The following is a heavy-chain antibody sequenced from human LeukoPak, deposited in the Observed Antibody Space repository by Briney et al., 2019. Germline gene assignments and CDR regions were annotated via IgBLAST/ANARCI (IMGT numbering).Heavy chain of an antibody. J-gene: IGHJ6*03. CDR2: IYSSGST. CDR3: ARVDYYYYYMDV. V-gene: IGHV4-30-4*08. Sequence: SQTLSLTCTVSGGSIRSGDYYWSWIRQPPGKGLECIGYIYSSGSTYYNPSLKGRITISVDTSKNQFSLKLSSVTAADTAVYYCARVDYYYYYMDVWGKGTTVTVSS. CDR1: GGSIRSGDYY.